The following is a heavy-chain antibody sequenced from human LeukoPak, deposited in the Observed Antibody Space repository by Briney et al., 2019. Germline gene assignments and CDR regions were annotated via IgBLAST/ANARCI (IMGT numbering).Heavy chain of an antibody. CDR1: GYTFTGYY. V-gene: IGHV1-2*02. D-gene: IGHD1-1*01. CDR2: INPNSGGT. Sequence: ASVKVSCKASGYTFTGYYMHWVRQAPGQGLEWMGWINPNSGGTNYAQKFQGRVTMTRDTSISTAYIELSRLRSDDTAVYYCARDYNGVRFNYYYMDVWGKGTTVTISS. CDR3: ARDYNGVRFNYYYMDV. J-gene: IGHJ6*03.